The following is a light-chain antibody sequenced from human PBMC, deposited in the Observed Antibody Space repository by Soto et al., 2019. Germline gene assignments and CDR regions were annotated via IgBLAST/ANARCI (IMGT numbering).Light chain of an antibody. CDR1: SSDIGVYAY. V-gene: IGLV2-14*01. CDR2: DVT. J-gene: IGLJ2*01. CDR3: SSYTSRNTVV. Sequence: QSALTQPASVSGSPGQSITMSCTGASSDIGVYAYVSWYQHHPGEAPKLLIYDVTHRPSGVSNRFTASKSGNTASLTISGXQAEDEADYYCSSYTSRNTVVFGGGTKLTVL.